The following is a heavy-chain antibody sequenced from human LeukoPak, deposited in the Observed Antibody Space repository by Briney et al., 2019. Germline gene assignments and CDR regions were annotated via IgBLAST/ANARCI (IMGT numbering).Heavy chain of an antibody. Sequence: ASVKVSCKASGGTFSSYAISWVRQAPGQGLEWMGGTIPIFGTANYAQKFQGRVTITADESTSTAYMELSSLRSEDTAVYYCAREGEVSSGYNYWGQGTLVTVSS. CDR2: TIPIFGTA. J-gene: IGHJ4*02. V-gene: IGHV1-69*13. CDR3: AREGEVSSGYNY. CDR1: GGTFSSYA. D-gene: IGHD6-19*01.